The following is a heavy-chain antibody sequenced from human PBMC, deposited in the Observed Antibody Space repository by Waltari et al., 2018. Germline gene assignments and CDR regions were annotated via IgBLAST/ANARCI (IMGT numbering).Heavy chain of an antibody. CDR2: IIPIFGTP. D-gene: IGHD2-15*01. CDR3: ARDKEVGSASGDINFFDY. V-gene: IGHV1-69*12. J-gene: IGHJ4*02. CDR1: GGTFSTSA. Sequence: QVQLVQSGAEVKKPGSSVKVSCKASGGTFSTSATSWVRQAPGQGLEWMGGIIPIFGTPNYAPKFQGRLIISADDSTSTAYMELSSLRSQDTAVYYCARDKEVGSASGDINFFDYWGQGTLVAVSS.